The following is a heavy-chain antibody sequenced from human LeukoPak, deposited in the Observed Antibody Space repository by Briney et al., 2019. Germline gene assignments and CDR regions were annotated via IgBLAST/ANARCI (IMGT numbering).Heavy chain of an antibody. J-gene: IGHJ4*02. CDR1: GFTFGDYA. CDR2: IRSKAYGGTT. CDR3: TRDVSSGYYPLFDY. Sequence: GGSLRLSCTASGFTFGDYAMSWVRQAPGKGLEGVGFIRSKAYGGTTEYAASVKGRFTISRDDSKSIAYLQMNSLKTEDTAVYYCTRDVSSGYYPLFDYWGQGTLVTVSS. V-gene: IGHV3-49*04. D-gene: IGHD3-22*01.